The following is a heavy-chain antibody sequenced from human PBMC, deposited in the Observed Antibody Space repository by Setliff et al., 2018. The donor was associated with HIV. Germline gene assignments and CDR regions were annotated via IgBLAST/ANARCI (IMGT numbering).Heavy chain of an antibody. D-gene: IGHD6-13*01. CDR1: DITFSQYG. CDR2: ISSNGGST. Sequence: GGSLRLSCAASDITFSQYGRHWVRQAPGKGLEYVSAISSNGGSTYYADSVKGRFTISRDNSKNTLYLQMGSLSAEDMAVYYCARDHSIGGPIAAAGTGGAFDIWGQGTMVTVSS. J-gene: IGHJ3*02. V-gene: IGHV3-64*02. CDR3: ARDHSIGGPIAAAGTGGAFDI.